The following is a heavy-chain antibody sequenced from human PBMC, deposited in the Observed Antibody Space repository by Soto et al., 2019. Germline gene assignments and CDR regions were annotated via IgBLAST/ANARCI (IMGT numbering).Heavy chain of an antibody. CDR3: ARLQAAAGDNDLTFDY. D-gene: IGHD6-13*01. Sequence: GGSLRLSCEASGFIFSSHWMSWVRQAPGKGLEWVARIKEDGSAKQYVDSVKGRFTISADKSISTAYLQWSSLKASDTAMYYCARLQAAAGDNDLTFDYWGQGTLVTVS. CDR1: GFIFSSHW. CDR2: IKEDGSAK. J-gene: IGHJ4*02. V-gene: IGHV3-7*05.